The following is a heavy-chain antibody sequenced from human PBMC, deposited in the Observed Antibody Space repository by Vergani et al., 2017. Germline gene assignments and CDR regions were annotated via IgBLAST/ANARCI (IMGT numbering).Heavy chain of an antibody. CDR2: IYYTGTT. Sequence: QLQLQESGPGLVKPSETLSLTCTVSGVSIGSNSYYWGWIRQPPGKGLKWIGTIYYTGTTYYNEAHKSRLTISVDTSKNQFSLNLTSVTAADTAVYYCTRHWAVVAANNWFDPWGQGTLVTVSS. CDR1: GVSIGSNSYY. CDR3: TRHWAVVAANNWFDP. D-gene: IGHD2-15*01. V-gene: IGHV4-39*01. J-gene: IGHJ5*02.